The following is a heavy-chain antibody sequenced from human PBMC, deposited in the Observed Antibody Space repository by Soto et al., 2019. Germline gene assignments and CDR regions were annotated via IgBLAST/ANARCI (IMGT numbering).Heavy chain of an antibody. V-gene: IGHV4-31*03. CDR3: ARDSAPSYDILTGSKPYYYGMDV. D-gene: IGHD3-9*01. Sequence: SETLSLTCTVSGGSISSGGYYWSWIRQHPGKGLEWIGYIYYSGSTYYNPSLKSRVTISVDTSKNQFSLKLSSVTAADTAVYYCARDSAPSYDILTGSKPYYYGMDVWGQGTTVTVSS. CDR1: GGSISSGGYY. J-gene: IGHJ6*02. CDR2: IYYSGST.